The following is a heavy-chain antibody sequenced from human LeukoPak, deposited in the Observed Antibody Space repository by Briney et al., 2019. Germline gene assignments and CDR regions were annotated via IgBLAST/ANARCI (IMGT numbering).Heavy chain of an antibody. CDR1: GGSISSSSYY. CDR3: ARHLYGSGLHRIDY. J-gene: IGHJ4*02. D-gene: IGHD6-19*01. Sequence: PSETLSLTCTVSGGSISSSSYYWGGIRQPPGKGLEWIGSIYYSGSTYYNPSLKSRVTISVDTSKNQFSLKLSSVTAADTAVYYCARHLYGSGLHRIDYWGQGTLVSVSS. V-gene: IGHV4-39*01. CDR2: IYYSGST.